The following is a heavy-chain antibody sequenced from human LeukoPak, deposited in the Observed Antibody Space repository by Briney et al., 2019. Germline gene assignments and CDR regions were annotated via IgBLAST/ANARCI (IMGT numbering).Heavy chain of an antibody. CDR1: GYTFTGYY. CDR3: ARGTGEGYSYSRYYFDY. Sequence: ASVKVSCNASGYTFTGYYMHWVRQAPGQGLEWMGWINPNSGGTNYAQKFQGRVTMTRDTSISTAYMERSRLRSDDTAVYYCARGTGEGYSYSRYYFDYWGQGTLVTVSS. CDR2: INPNSGGT. V-gene: IGHV1-2*02. D-gene: IGHD5-18*01. J-gene: IGHJ4*02.